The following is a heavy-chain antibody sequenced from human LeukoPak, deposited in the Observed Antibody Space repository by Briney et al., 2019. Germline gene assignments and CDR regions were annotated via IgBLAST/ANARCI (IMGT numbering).Heavy chain of an antibody. D-gene: IGHD3-10*01. J-gene: IGHJ4*02. CDR2: ISWDGGST. V-gene: IGHV3-43D*03. Sequence: PGGPLRLSCAASGFTFDDYAMHWVRQAPGKGLEWVSLISWDGGSTYYADSVKGRFTISRDNSKNSLYLQMNSLRAEDTALYYCAKGWGYGSGSYYDYWGQGTLVTVSS. CDR3: AKGWGYGSGSYYDY. CDR1: GFTFDDYA.